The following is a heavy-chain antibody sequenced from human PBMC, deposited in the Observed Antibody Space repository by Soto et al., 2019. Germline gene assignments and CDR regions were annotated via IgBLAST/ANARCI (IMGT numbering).Heavy chain of an antibody. D-gene: IGHD3-22*01. J-gene: IGHJ1*01. CDR3: AKGHNYYDSSGYYSYFQH. CDR2: ISYDGSNK. CDR1: GFTFSSYG. Sequence: GGSLRLSCAASGFTFSSYGMHWVRQAPGKGLEWVAVISYDGSNKYYADSVKGRFTISRDNSKNTLYLQMNSLRAEDTAVYYCAKGHNYYDSSGYYSYFQHWGQGTLVTVSS. V-gene: IGHV3-30*18.